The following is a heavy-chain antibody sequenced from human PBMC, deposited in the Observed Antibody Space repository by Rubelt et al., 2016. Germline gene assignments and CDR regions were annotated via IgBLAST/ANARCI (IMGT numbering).Heavy chain of an antibody. CDR1: GFSLSTSGMC. CDR2: IDWDDDK. Sequence: QVTLRESGPALVKPTQTLTLTCTFSGFSLSTSGMCVSWIRQPPGKALEWLARIDWDDDKYYSTSLKTRLTISKDTSKNQVVLTMTNMDPVDTATYYCAQGYNWNDAFDYWGQGTLVTVSS. J-gene: IGHJ4*02. V-gene: IGHV2-70*15. D-gene: IGHD1-1*01. CDR3: AQGYNWNDAFDY.